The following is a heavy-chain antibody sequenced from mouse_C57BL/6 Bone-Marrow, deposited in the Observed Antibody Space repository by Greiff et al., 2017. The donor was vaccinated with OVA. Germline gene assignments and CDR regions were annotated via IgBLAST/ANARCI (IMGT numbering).Heavy chain of an antibody. D-gene: IGHD1-1*01. Sequence: VQLQQSGTVLARPGASVKMSCKTSGYTFTSYWMHWVKQRPGQGLEWIGAIYPGNSDTRYNQKFKGKAKLTAVTSASTAYMELSSLTNEDSAVYYCTPITTVVATDYFDYWGQGTTLTVSS. CDR3: TPITTVVATDYFDY. CDR2: IYPGNSDT. J-gene: IGHJ2*01. CDR1: GYTFTSYW. V-gene: IGHV1-5*01.